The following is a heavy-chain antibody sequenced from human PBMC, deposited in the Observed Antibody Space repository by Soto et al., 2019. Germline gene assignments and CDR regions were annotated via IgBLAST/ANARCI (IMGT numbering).Heavy chain of an antibody. CDR3: ARGGTMIVVVDAFDI. J-gene: IGHJ3*02. CDR1: GFTFSSYS. V-gene: IGHV3-48*02. Sequence: GGSLRLSCAASGFTFSSYSMNWVRQAPGKGLEWVSYISSSSSTIYYADSVKGRFTISRDKAKNSLYLQMNSLRDEDTAVYYCARGGTMIVVVDAFDIWGQGTMVTVSS. CDR2: ISSSSSTI. D-gene: IGHD3-22*01.